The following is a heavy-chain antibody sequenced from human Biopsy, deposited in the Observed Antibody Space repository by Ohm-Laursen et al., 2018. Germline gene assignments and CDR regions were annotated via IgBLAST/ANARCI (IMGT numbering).Heavy chain of an antibody. CDR3: ARTPRDSFWSGSYKRGLWFDP. V-gene: IGHV4-61*01. Sequence: SQTLSLTCTVSGYSIGNGFYWGWVRQPPGKGLEWIGYLYYSGSTNYNPSLKSRVTISGDTSKNQFSLMPNSGTAADTAVYYCARTPRDSFWSGSYKRGLWFDPWGQGTLVIVSS. CDR2: LYYSGST. CDR1: GYSIGNGFY. J-gene: IGHJ5*02. D-gene: IGHD3-3*01.